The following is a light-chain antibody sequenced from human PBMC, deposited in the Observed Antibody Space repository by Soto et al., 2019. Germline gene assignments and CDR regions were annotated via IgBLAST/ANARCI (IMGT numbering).Light chain of an antibody. CDR3: QQRSNWPPLT. CDR2: DAS. Sequence: EVVLTQSPATLSLSPGERATLSCRASQSITTYXAWYQLNPGQAPRLLIYDASNRATGIPARFSGSGSGTXFXXXXXXXXXXXXAVYYCQQRSNWPPLTFGGGTKVEIK. CDR1: QSITTY. V-gene: IGKV3-11*01. J-gene: IGKJ4*01.